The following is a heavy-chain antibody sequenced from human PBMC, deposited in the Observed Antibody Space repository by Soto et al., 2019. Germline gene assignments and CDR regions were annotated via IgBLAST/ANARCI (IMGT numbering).Heavy chain of an antibody. D-gene: IGHD3-3*01. CDR2: IYYSGST. J-gene: IGHJ3*02. CDR3: ARTIDDRYYDFWSGYSHDEFDI. Sequence: SETLSLTCTVSGGSISSYYWSWIRQPPGKGLEWIGYIYYSGSTNYNPSLKSRVTISVDTSKNQFSLKLSSVTAADTAVYYWARTIDDRYYDFWSGYSHDEFDIWGQGTMVTGS. V-gene: IGHV4-59*01. CDR1: GGSISSYY.